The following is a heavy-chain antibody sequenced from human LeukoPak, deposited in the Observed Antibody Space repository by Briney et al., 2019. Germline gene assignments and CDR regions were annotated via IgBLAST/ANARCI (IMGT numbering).Heavy chain of an antibody. J-gene: IGHJ5*02. V-gene: IGHV1-18*01. Sequence: ASVKVSCKASGYIFTSYGISWVRQAPGQGLEWMGWISTSKGNTNYAQRLQGRVTMTTDTSTSTAYMELRSLRSDDTAIYYCVRDIQWRFDPWGQGTLVTVFS. CDR1: GYIFTSYG. CDR3: VRDIQWRFDP. CDR2: ISTSKGNT. D-gene: IGHD2-8*01.